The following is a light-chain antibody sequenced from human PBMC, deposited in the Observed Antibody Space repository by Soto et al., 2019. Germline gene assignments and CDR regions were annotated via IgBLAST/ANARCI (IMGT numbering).Light chain of an antibody. Sequence: EIVLTQSPGTLSLSPGERATLSCRASESVSGSYLARYQQTAGQAPRLLIYGASSRSTSIPDRFSGSGSGADFTLAISRQHPEDFAVYYGQQYATSPLTFGRGTMVEIK. CDR1: ESVSGSY. V-gene: IGKV3-20*01. CDR3: QQYATSPLT. CDR2: GAS. J-gene: IGKJ1*01.